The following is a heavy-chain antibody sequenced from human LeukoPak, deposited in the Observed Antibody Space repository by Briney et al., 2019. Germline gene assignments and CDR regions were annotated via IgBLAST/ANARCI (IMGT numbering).Heavy chain of an antibody. CDR2: IYYSGST. CDR3: ARDLGGKVTIGY. Sequence: SETLSLTCTVSGGSISSYYWSWIRQPPGKGLEWIGYIYYSGSTNYNPSLKSRVTISVDTSKNQFSLKLSSVTAADTAVYYCARDLGGKVTIGYWGQGTLVTVSS. J-gene: IGHJ4*02. CDR1: GGSISSYY. D-gene: IGHD1-26*01. V-gene: IGHV4-59*01.